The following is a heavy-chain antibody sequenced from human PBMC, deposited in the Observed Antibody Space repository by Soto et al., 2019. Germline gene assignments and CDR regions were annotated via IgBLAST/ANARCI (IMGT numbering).Heavy chain of an antibody. Sequence: PSETLSLTCDGYGGSLSGYFWSWIRQSPGKGLEWIGEINHSGSSTNYNPSLKGRVTMSVDTSKKQFSLHLTSVTVADTAVYYCARQFGIYRGAGPPYSYYSSGFDAWGQGTTVTVS. CDR2: INHSGSST. V-gene: IGHV4-34*01. CDR3: ARQFGIYRGAGPPYSYYSSGFDA. CDR1: GGSLSGYF. J-gene: IGHJ6*02. D-gene: IGHD5-12*01.